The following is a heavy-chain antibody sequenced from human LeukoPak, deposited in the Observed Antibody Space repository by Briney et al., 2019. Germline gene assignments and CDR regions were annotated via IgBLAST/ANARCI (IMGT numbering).Heavy chain of an antibody. CDR3: ARMLSGWYGFDY. CDR2: IDWDDDK. V-gene: IGHV2-70*11. D-gene: IGHD6-19*01. J-gene: IGHJ4*02. Sequence: SGPTLVKPPQTLTLTCTFSGLSLSTGGMCVGWIRQPPGKALEWLARIDWDDDKYYSTSLKTRLTISKDTSKNQVVLTMTNMDPVDTATYYCARMLSGWYGFDYWGQGTLVTVSS. CDR1: GLSLSTGGMC.